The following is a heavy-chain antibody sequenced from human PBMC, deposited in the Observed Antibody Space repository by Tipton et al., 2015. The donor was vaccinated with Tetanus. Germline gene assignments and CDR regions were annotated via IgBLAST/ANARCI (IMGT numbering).Heavy chain of an antibody. CDR2: ISNDGSQK. Sequence: SLRLSCAASGFIFRSYGIHWVRQAPGKGLEWVSSISNDGSQKYFSGSVKGRFSISRQNSKNTAYLQMNSLTAEDTGIYFCARDYYDNGGADAFEAWGQGTLVSVSS. D-gene: IGHD3-16*01. J-gene: IGHJ3*01. CDR3: ARDYYDNGGADAFEA. CDR1: GFIFRSYG. V-gene: IGHV3-30*03.